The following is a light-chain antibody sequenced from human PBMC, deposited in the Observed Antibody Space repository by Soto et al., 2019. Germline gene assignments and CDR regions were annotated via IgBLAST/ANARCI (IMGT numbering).Light chain of an antibody. CDR2: GAS. Sequence: EIVMTQSPATLSVSPGERAALSCRASQSVSSNLAWYLQKPGQAPRLLIYGASTRATGIPARFSGSGSGTEFTLTISSLQSEDFAVYYCQQYGSTPRTFGQGTKVEIK. J-gene: IGKJ1*01. V-gene: IGKV3-15*01. CDR3: QQYGSTPRT. CDR1: QSVSSN.